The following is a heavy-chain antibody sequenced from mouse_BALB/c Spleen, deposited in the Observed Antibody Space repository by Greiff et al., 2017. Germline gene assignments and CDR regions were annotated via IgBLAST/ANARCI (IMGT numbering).Heavy chain of an antibody. CDR2: ISYSGST. D-gene: IGHD3-2*02. CDR1: GYSITSDYA. CDR3: AIREGDGFAY. J-gene: IGHJ3*01. V-gene: IGHV3-2*02. Sequence: EVQGVESGPGLVKPSQSLSLTCTVTGYSITSDYAWNWIRQFPGNKLEWMGYISYSGSTSYNPSLKSRISITRDTSKNQFFLQLNSVTTEDTATYYCAIREGDGFAYWGQGTLVTVSA.